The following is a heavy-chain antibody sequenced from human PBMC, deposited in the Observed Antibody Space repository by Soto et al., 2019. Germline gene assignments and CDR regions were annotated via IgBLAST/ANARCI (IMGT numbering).Heavy chain of an antibody. CDR2: VVPVLDII. Sequence: SVKVSCKASGATFDSYTVSWVRQAPGQGLEWMGRVVPVLDIINYAQKFQGRVTITTDTSTSTAYMELSSLRSEDTAVYYCARDASSWYYYYYMDVWGKGTTVTVSS. J-gene: IGHJ6*03. D-gene: IGHD6-13*01. V-gene: IGHV1-69*04. CDR1: GATFDSYT. CDR3: ARDASSWYYYYYMDV.